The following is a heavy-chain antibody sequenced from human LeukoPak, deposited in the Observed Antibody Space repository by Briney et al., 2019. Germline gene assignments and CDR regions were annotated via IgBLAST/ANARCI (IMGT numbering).Heavy chain of an antibody. CDR3: ARETGPGDAFDI. D-gene: IGHD3-9*01. J-gene: IGHJ3*02. V-gene: IGHV4-59*01. CDR1: GGSISSYY. CDR2: IYYSGST. Sequence: SETLSLTCTVSGGSISSYYWSWIRQPPGKGLEWIGYIYYSGSTNYNPSLKSRVTISVDTSKNQFSLKLSSVTAADTAVYYCARETGPGDAFDIWGQGTMVTVSS.